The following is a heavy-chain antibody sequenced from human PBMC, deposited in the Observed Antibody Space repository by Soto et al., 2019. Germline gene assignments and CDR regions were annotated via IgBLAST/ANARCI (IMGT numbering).Heavy chain of an antibody. D-gene: IGHD3-10*01. V-gene: IGHV4-59*08. Sequence: PSETMSLTCPVSGGSFTNYDWSWIRQPPGRGLEWIGYIYNTGSTNYNPSLKSRVTISVDTSKNQFSLKLSSVTAADTAVYYCASRNYYGSGSYHYYFDYWGQGTLVTVSS. J-gene: IGHJ4*02. CDR3: ASRNYYGSGSYHYYFDY. CDR1: GGSFTNYD. CDR2: IYNTGST.